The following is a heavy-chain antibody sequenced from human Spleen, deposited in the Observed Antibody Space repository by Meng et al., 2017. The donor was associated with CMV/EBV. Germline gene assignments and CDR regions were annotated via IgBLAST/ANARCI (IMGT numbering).Heavy chain of an antibody. J-gene: IGHJ6*02. D-gene: IGHD1-7*01. V-gene: IGHV4-34*01. CDR2: INHRGST. Sequence: SLSGYYWSWIRQPPGKGLEWIGEINHRGSTNYNPSLKSRVTISVDTSKNQFSLKLSSVTAADTAVYYCARGLNWNYVGSYYYYGMDVWGQGTTVTVSS. CDR3: ARGLNWNYVGSYYYYGMDV. CDR1: SLSGYY.